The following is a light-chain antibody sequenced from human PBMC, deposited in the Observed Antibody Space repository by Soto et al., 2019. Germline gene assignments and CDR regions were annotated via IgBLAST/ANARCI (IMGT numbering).Light chain of an antibody. CDR1: SSNIGSNT. CDR2: SNN. CDR3: AAWDDSLNGSRV. Sequence: QSVLTQPPSASGTPGQRVTISCSGSSSNIGSNTVNWYQQLPGTAPKLLIYSNNQRPSGVPDRFSGSKSGTSASLAISGLQSEDEADYYCAAWDDSLNGSRVFGGVTKLTVL. J-gene: IGLJ2*01. V-gene: IGLV1-44*01.